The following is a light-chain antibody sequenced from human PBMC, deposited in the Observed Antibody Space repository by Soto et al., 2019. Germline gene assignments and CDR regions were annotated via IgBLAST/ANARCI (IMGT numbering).Light chain of an antibody. Sequence: DIHLTQSPSSVSASVGDRHTITCRASQGINSWLPWYQQKPEKAPKLAIYDVSSLQSGVPSRFSGSGSGTDFTLTISSLQPEEVATYYCQESYSTPWTFGQGPKVDIK. CDR2: DVS. J-gene: IGKJ1*01. CDR1: QGINSW. CDR3: QESYSTPWT. V-gene: IGKV1-12*01.